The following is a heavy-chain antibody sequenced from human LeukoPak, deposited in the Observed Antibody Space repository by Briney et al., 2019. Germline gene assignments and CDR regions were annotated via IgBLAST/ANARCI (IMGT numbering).Heavy chain of an antibody. CDR2: IYSGGST. CDR3: ARGGVRFLEWLSPPLQSDY. D-gene: IGHD3-3*01. J-gene: IGHJ4*02. CDR1: GFTVSSNY. Sequence: GGSLRLSCAASGFTVSSNYMSWVRQAPGKGLEWVSVIYSGGSTYYADSVKGRFTISRDNSKNTLYLQMNSLRAEDTAVYYCARGGVRFLEWLSPPLQSDYWGQGTLVTVSS. V-gene: IGHV3-53*01.